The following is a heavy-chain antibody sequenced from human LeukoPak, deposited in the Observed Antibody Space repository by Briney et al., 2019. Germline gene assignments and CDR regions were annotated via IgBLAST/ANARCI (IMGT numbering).Heavy chain of an antibody. Sequence: SETLSLTCTVSGGSISSYYWSWIRQPPGKGLEWIGYIYYSGSTNYNPSLKSRVTISVDTSKNQFSLKLSSVTAADTAVYYCARLRADMITFGGVIFDYWGQGTLVTVSS. CDR3: ARLRADMITFGGVIFDY. CDR2: IYYSGST. CDR1: GGSISSYY. V-gene: IGHV4-59*01. J-gene: IGHJ4*02. D-gene: IGHD3-16*01.